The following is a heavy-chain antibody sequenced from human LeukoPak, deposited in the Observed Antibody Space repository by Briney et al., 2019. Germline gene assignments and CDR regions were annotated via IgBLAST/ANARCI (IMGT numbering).Heavy chain of an antibody. CDR3: AREMMNGSGWTNHDY. Sequence: ASVKVSCKASGYTFTGYYMHWVRQAPGQELEWMGWINPNSGGTNYAQKFQGRVTMTRDTSISTAYMELSRLRSDDTAVYYCAREMMNGSGWTNHDYWGQGTLVTVSS. V-gene: IGHV1-2*02. D-gene: IGHD6-19*01. CDR1: GYTFTGYY. J-gene: IGHJ4*02. CDR2: INPNSGGT.